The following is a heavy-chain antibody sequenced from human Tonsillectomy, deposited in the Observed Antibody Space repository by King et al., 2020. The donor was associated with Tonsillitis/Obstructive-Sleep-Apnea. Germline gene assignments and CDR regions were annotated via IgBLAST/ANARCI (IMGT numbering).Heavy chain of an antibody. CDR2: INPSGVST. V-gene: IGHV1-46*01. J-gene: IGHJ4*02. Sequence: VQLVESGAEVKKPGASVKVTCKASGYTFTKYYMHWVRQAPGQGLEWMGVINPSGVSTSYAQNFQGRVTMTRDTSTGTVYMELSSLRPEDTAVYYCAREFFEGYDIYDNMGYWGQGTLVTVSS. D-gene: IGHD3-9*01. CDR3: AREFFEGYDIYDNMGY. CDR1: GYTFTKYY.